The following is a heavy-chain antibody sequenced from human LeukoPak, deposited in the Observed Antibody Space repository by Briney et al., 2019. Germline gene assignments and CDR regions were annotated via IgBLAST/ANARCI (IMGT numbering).Heavy chain of an antibody. V-gene: IGHV3-74*01. CDR2: INSDASGT. CDR1: GFTFSTYW. J-gene: IGHJ4*02. Sequence: PGGSLRLSCVASGFTFSTYWMHWVRQAPGKGLVWVSRINSDASGTSYADSVKGRFTISRDNAKNTLYLQMNSLRAEDTAVYYCARGGDVGVPRYFACWGQGTLVTVSS. CDR3: ARGGDVGVPRYFAC. D-gene: IGHD2-21*01.